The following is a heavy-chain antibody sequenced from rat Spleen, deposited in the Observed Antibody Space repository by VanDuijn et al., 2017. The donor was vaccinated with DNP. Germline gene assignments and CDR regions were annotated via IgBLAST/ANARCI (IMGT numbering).Heavy chain of an antibody. CDR1: GFNFNAYW. CDR2: INKDSRTK. V-gene: IGHV4-2*01. J-gene: IGHJ2*01. D-gene: IGHD4-3*01. Sequence: EVKLFESGGGLVQPGRSLKLSCVASGFNFNAYWMGWVRQAPGKGLEWMGEINKDSRTKKYIPSLKDKINISRDNAQNTLDLQMNKLGSEDTAIYYCVREKFGVDYWGQGVMVTVSS. CDR3: VREKFGVDY.